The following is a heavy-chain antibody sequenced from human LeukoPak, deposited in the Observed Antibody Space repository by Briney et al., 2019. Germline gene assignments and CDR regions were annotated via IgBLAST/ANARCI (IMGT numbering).Heavy chain of an antibody. Sequence: PSETLSLTCTVSGGSISSTNYYWGWIRQPPGKGLEWIGSIYYSGSTYYNPSLKSRVTISVDTSTDQFSLKLSSVTAADTAVYYCARVGGYCSSTSCYDIFDYWGQGTLVTVSS. CDR3: ARVGGYCSSTSCYDIFDY. CDR2: IYYSGST. J-gene: IGHJ4*02. CDR1: GGSISSTNYY. D-gene: IGHD2-2*01. V-gene: IGHV4-39*01.